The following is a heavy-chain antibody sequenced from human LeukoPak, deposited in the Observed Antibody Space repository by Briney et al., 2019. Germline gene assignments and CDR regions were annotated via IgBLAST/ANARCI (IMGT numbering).Heavy chain of an antibody. CDR3: AKRNYDFWSGYYRRAENHFDY. CDR2: ISVSVVGT. Sequence: GGALRVSCVHSRCTFRSHAMRWVRQAPGEGLEWVSAISVSVVGTYYTDSLKGQFTISRDNSKNILSLHMNSLRAEATAVYYCAKRNYDFWSGYYRRAENHFDYWGQGTLVTVSS. V-gene: IGHV3-23*01. J-gene: IGHJ4*02. CDR1: RCTFRSHA. D-gene: IGHD3-3*01.